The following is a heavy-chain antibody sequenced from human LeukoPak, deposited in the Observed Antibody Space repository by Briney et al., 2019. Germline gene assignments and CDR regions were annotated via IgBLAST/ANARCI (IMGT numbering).Heavy chain of an antibody. CDR2: ITSSGDDT. J-gene: IGHJ3*02. CDR1: GVTFRFYA. CDR3: AKRYGDYPSYPFDI. D-gene: IGHD4-17*01. V-gene: IGHV3-23*01. Sequence: GGSLRLSCAASGVTFRFYAMAWVRQAPGKGLEWVSGITSSGDDTYFADSVRGRFAISRDNSKNTLYLQMNSLRAEDTAVYYCAKRYGDYPSYPFDIWGQGTMVTVSS.